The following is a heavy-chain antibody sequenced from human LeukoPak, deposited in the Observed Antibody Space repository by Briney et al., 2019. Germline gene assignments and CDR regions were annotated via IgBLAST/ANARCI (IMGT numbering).Heavy chain of an antibody. Sequence: ASVKVSCKASGYTFSSYGISWGRQAPGQGLEWMGWISAYNGNTNYAQKLQGRVTMTTDTSTSTAYMELRNLRSDDTAVYYCARDNLLNYYYVMDVWGQGTTVTVSS. CDR1: GYTFSSYG. CDR3: ARDNLLNYYYVMDV. V-gene: IGHV1-18*01. D-gene: IGHD1-14*01. CDR2: ISAYNGNT. J-gene: IGHJ6*02.